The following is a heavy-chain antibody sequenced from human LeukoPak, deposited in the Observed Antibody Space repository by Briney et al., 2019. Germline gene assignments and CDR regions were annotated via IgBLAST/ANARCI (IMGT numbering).Heavy chain of an antibody. Sequence: GGSPRLSCAASGFTFSSYAMSWVRQVPGKGLEWVSAISGSGGSTYYADSVKGRFTISRDNSKNALYLQMNSLRAEDTAVYYCAKRNYYDSSGFPDYWGQGTLVTVSS. CDR1: GFTFSSYA. CDR3: AKRNYYDSSGFPDY. D-gene: IGHD3-22*01. J-gene: IGHJ4*02. CDR2: ISGSGGST. V-gene: IGHV3-23*01.